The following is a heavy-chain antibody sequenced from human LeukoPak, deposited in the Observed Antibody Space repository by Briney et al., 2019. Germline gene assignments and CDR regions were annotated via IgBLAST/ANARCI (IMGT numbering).Heavy chain of an antibody. Sequence: ASVKVSCKASGYTFIDYYIHWVRQAPGQGLEWMGRIDPDSGGTSYAQRFQGRVTMTRDTSISTAYMELSRLRSDDTAVFYCAREYYDTSGRKHAFDIWGQGTLVTVSS. J-gene: IGHJ3*02. CDR3: AREYYDTSGRKHAFDI. V-gene: IGHV1-2*02. CDR1: GYTFIDYY. D-gene: IGHD3-22*01. CDR2: IDPDSGGT.